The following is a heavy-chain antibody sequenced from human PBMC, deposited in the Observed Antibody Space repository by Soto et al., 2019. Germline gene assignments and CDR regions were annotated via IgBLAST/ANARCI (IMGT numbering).Heavy chain of an antibody. CDR1: GYTFTNYD. J-gene: IGHJ6*02. Sequence: QVHLVQSEAEVKQPGASVRVSCKASGYTFTNYDITWVRQATGQGLEWMGWMNPDSENTGSPQKFQGRVTMTVNTSINTAYMELTSLRSEDTAVYYCTRAQFEFGSYFGLDVWGQGTTVTVSS. V-gene: IGHV1-8*01. D-gene: IGHD3-10*01. CDR2: MNPDSENT. CDR3: TRAQFEFGSYFGLDV.